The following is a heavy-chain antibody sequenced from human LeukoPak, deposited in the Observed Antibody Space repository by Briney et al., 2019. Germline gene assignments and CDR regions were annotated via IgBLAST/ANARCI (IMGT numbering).Heavy chain of an antibody. V-gene: IGHV4-59*01. CDR3: ARLYSSSLGRVFDY. CDR2: ISYSGST. CDR1: GGSISSYY. Sequence: SETLSLTCTVSGGSISSYYWSWIRQPPGKGLEWIGYISYSGSTNYSPSLKSRVTISVDTSKDQFSLKLSSVTAADTAIYYCARLYSSSLGRVFDYWGQGTLVTVSS. D-gene: IGHD6-13*01. J-gene: IGHJ4*02.